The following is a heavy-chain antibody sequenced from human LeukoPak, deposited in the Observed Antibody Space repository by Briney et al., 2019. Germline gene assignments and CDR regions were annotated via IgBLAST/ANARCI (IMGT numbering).Heavy chain of an antibody. CDR3: AREDFYFDY. Sequence: PGGSLRLSCAASGFTFSSFPMHWVHQAPGKGLEWVAAISNDGSNKYYADSVKGRFSIFRDNSKNTLYLQMNSLSAEDTAVYYCAREDFYFDYWGQGALVTVSS. V-gene: IGHV3-30-3*01. CDR2: ISNDGSNK. CDR1: GFTFSSFP. D-gene: IGHD3/OR15-3a*01. J-gene: IGHJ4*02.